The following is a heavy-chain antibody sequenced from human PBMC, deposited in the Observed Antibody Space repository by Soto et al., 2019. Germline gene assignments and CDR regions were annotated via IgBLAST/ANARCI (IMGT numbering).Heavy chain of an antibody. D-gene: IGHD1-1*01. J-gene: IGHJ4*02. CDR1: GFTFSSYA. V-gene: IGHV3-23*01. CDR2: IRTSVGDT. CDR3: AKDPTYDDGYFYS. Sequence: PGGSLRLSCAASGFTFSSYAMNWVRQAPGKGLEWVSTIRTSVGDTYYAASVKGRFTISRDNSKSTVYMHLNSLRAEDTAIYYCAKDPTYDDGYFYSWVQGTLVTVSS.